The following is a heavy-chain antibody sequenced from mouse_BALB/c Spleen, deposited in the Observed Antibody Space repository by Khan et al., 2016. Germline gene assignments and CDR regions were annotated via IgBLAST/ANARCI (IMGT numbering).Heavy chain of an antibody. CDR3: ARMGGSYAMDY. V-gene: IGHV5-17*02. CDR2: FTSGSTNI. J-gene: IGHJ4*01. Sequence: EVELVESGGDLVQPGGSRKLSCAASGFTFSGFGMHWVRQAPEKGLEWVAYFTSGSTNIYYADTVKGRFPISRDNPKNTLFLQITSLRSEDTSMYYCARMGGSYAMDYWGQGTSVTVSS. CDR1: GFTFSGFG.